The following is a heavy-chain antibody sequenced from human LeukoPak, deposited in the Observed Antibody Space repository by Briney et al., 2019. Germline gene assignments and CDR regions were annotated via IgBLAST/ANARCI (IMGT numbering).Heavy chain of an antibody. CDR2: INHSGST. CDR1: GGSFSGYY. D-gene: IGHD6-13*01. J-gene: IGHJ4*02. V-gene: IGHV4-34*01. CDR3: ANGYSSSPGFDY. Sequence: SETLSLTCAVYGGSFSGYYWSWIRQPPGKGLEWIGEINHSGSTNYNPSLKSRVTISADTSKNQFSLKLSSVTAADTAVYYCANGYSSSPGFDYWGQGTLVTVSS.